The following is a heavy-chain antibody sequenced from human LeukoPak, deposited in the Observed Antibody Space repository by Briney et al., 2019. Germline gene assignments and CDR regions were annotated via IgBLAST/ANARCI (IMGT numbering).Heavy chain of an antibody. V-gene: IGHV6-1*01. Sequence: SQTLSLTCAISGDSVSSNSVTWNWIRQSPSRGLEWLGRTYYRSTWYNDYAVSVRGRLTVNPDTSKNQFSLHLNSVTPEDTAVYYCARRLTQYDCFDPWGQGILVTVSS. CDR1: GDSVSSNSVT. CDR2: TYYRSTWYN. CDR3: ARRLTQYDCFDP. D-gene: IGHD2-2*01. J-gene: IGHJ5*02.